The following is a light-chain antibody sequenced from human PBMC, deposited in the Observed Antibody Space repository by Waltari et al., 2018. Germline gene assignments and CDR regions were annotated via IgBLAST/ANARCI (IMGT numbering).Light chain of an antibody. CDR3: CSHAGSTTFVL. CDR1: STDVGGYNH. CDR2: DVT. Sequence: QSALTQPASVSGSPGQSITISCTGTSTDVGGYNHVSWYQQHPGRVPKLLIYDVTERHSGVSDRFSASKSGNTASLTISALQAEDEADYYCCSHAGSTTFVLFGGGTKLTVL. V-gene: IGLV2-23*02. J-gene: IGLJ2*01.